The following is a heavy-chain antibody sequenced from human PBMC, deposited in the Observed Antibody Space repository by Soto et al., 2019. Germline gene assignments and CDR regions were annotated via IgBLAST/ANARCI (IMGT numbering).Heavy chain of an antibody. Sequence: PGGSLRPSCAASGCTFRSYGIHCVRRAAGKGLEWWAVIWYVGSNKYYADSVKGRFTISRDNSKNTWYLQMNSLRAEDTAVYYCARDYDILTGYYPEPYYFDYWGQGT. V-gene: IGHV3-33*01. CDR1: GCTFRSYG. J-gene: IGHJ4*02. CDR3: ARDYDILTGYYPEPYYFDY. CDR2: IWYVGSNK. D-gene: IGHD3-9*01.